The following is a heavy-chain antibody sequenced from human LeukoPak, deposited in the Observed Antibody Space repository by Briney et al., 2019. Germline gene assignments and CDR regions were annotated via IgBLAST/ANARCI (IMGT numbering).Heavy chain of an antibody. V-gene: IGHV3-48*03. D-gene: IGHD1-7*01. Sequence: GGSLRLSCADSGFAFSSYEMNWVRQAPGKGLEWVSYISSSGSTMYYADSVKGRFTISRDNAKNSLYLQMNSLKTEDTAVYYCTRLSGDNWNYGGNFDSWGQGTLVTVSS. CDR2: ISSSGSTM. CDR3: TRLSGDNWNYGGNFDS. J-gene: IGHJ4*02. CDR1: GFAFSSYE.